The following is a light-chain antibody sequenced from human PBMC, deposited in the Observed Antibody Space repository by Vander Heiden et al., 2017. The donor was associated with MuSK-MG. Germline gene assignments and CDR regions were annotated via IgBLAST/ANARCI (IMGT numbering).Light chain of an antibody. CDR1: QTIDSSY. Sequence: EIVLTQSPGTLSLSPGERATLSCRASQTIDSSYLAWYRQRPGQAPSLLIYAASSRTNGTPNRFSGRGSGTDFTLNSTRVEPEDFAVYYWQQDSTSVTFGGGTKVEIK. J-gene: IGKJ4*01. CDR2: AAS. V-gene: IGKV3-20*01. CDR3: QQDSTSVT.